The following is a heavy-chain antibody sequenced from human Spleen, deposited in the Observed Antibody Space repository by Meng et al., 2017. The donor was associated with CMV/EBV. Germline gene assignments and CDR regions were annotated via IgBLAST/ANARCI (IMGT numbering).Heavy chain of an antibody. Sequence: GESLKISCAASGFTFSSYGMNWVRQAPGEGLEWVSYISSSDSPIYYADSVKGRFTISRDNAKNSLYLQMNSLRVEDTAVYYCAGRWIWGPGTLVTVSS. D-gene: IGHD1-1*01. CDR2: ISSSDSPI. J-gene: IGHJ4*02. CDR1: GFTFSSYG. V-gene: IGHV3-48*04. CDR3: AGRWI.